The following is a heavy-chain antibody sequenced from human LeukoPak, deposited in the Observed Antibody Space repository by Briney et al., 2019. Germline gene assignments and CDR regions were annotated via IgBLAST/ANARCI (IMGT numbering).Heavy chain of an antibody. J-gene: IGHJ4*02. CDR2: INPAGSST. CDR1: GYTFTNYY. CDR3: AREESGGYFDY. Sequence: ASVKVSCKASGYTFTNYYMHWVRQAPGQGLEWMGLINPAGSSTNYAQKFRGRVTMTRDTSTTTVYMELSSLRSEDTAVYYCAREESGGYFDYWGQGTLVTVSS. D-gene: IGHD2-8*02. V-gene: IGHV1-46*01.